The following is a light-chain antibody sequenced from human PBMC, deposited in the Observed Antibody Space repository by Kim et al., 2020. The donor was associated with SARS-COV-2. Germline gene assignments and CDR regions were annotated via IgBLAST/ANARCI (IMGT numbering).Light chain of an antibody. CDR2: DVT. J-gene: IGLJ1*01. CDR1: SSDVGAYNY. V-gene: IGLV2-14*03. Sequence: QSALTQPASVSGSPGQSITVSCTGTSSDVGAYNYVSWYQQHPGKAPKLLIFDVTERLSGISSRFSASKSGHTASLTISGLQAEDESDYYCCSYTRSGTYVFGTGNKVTVL. CDR3: CSYTRSGTYV.